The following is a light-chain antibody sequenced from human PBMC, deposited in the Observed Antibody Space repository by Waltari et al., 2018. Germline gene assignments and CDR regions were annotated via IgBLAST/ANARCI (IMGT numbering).Light chain of an antibody. V-gene: IGKV3-20*01. Sequence: CRASQSVSTYYLAWYQHKPGQAPRLVIYGASTRAAGIPDRFSGSGSGTDFTLTISGLEPEDFAVYYCQQYGTSPPLTFGGGTKVEIK. CDR3: QQYGTSPPLT. CDR2: GAS. CDR1: QSVSTYY. J-gene: IGKJ4*01.